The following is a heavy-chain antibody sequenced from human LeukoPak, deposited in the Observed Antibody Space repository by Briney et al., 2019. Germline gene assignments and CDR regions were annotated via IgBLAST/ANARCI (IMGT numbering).Heavy chain of an antibody. CDR3: ARASGSFHYYYMDV. V-gene: IGHV3-48*01. CDR1: GFTFSSYS. CDR2: ISSSSSTI. J-gene: IGHJ6*03. Sequence: PGGSLRLSCAASGFTFSSYSMNWVRQAPGKGLEWVSYISSSSSTIYYADSVKGRFTISRDNAKNSLYLQMNSLRAEDTAVYYCARASGSFHYYYMDVWGKGTTVTVSS. D-gene: IGHD1-26*01.